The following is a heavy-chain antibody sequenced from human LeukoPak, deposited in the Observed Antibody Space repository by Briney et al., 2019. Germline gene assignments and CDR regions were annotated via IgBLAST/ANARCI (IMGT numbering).Heavy chain of an antibody. Sequence: ASVKVSCKASGYTFTSYYIHWVRQAPGQGLEWMGIINPSGGSTSYAQKFQGRVTMTGDMSTSTVYTELSSLRSEDTAVYYCARVDYSGSYSYWGQGTLVTVSS. J-gene: IGHJ4*02. CDR1: GYTFTSYY. V-gene: IGHV1-46*01. CDR2: INPSGGST. D-gene: IGHD1-26*01. CDR3: ARVDYSGSYSY.